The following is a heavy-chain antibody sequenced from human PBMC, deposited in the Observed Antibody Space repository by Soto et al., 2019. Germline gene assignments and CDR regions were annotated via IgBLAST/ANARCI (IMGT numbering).Heavy chain of an antibody. D-gene: IGHD4-17*01. CDR2: IYWDDDK. J-gene: IGHJ4*02. CDR1: GFSLSTTGVG. V-gene: IGHV2-5*02. Sequence: QITLKESGPTLVKPTQTLTLTCTFSGFSLSTTGVGVGWIRQPPGKALEWLALIYWDDDKRYSPSLKSRLTITKDTSKNHVVLTMTNMDPLDTATYYCANSDYIRPLDFWGQGTLVTVSS. CDR3: ANSDYIRPLDF.